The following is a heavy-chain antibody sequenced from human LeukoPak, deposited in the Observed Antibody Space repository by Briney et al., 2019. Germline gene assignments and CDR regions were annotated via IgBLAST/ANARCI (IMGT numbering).Heavy chain of an antibody. V-gene: IGHV4-39*01. J-gene: IGHJ4*02. CDR1: GGSIISSSYY. CDR3: ARRGAQWLVRVGEVD. CDR2: IYYSGST. D-gene: IGHD6-19*01. Sequence: SETLSLTCTVSGGSIISSSYYWGWIRQPPGKGLEWIGSIYYSGSTYYNPSLKSRVTISVDTSKNQFSLKLSSVTAADTAVYYCARRGAQWLVRVGEVDWGQGTLVTVSS.